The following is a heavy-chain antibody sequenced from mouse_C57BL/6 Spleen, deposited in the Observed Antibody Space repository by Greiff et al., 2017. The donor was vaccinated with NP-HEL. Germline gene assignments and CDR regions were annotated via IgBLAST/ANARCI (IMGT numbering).Heavy chain of an antibody. CDR1: GYSFTDYN. J-gene: IGHJ1*03. Sequence: VQLKQSGPELVKPGASVKISCKASGYSFTDYNMNWVKQSTGKSLEWIGVINPNYGTTSYNQKFKGKATLTVDQSSSTAYMQLNSLTSEDSAVYDCARGGSYPYWYFDVWGTGTTVTVSS. D-gene: IGHD1-1*02. CDR2: INPNYGTT. V-gene: IGHV1-39*01. CDR3: ARGGSYPYWYFDV.